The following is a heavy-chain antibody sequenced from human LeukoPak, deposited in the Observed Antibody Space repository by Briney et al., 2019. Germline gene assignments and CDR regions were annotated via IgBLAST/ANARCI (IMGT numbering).Heavy chain of an antibody. CDR1: GFTFTTYG. D-gene: IGHD3-10*01. Sequence: AGGSLRLSCAASGFTFTTYGMNWFRQSPGKGLQWVSGISDSGSNSYYADSVKGRFTISRDNSKNTLSLQMNSLRAEDTAVYYCAKDSRARQFGEFLSRAPQYNWFDPWGQGTLVTVSS. J-gene: IGHJ5*02. CDR2: ISDSGSNS. V-gene: IGHV3-23*01. CDR3: AKDSRARQFGEFLSRAPQYNWFDP.